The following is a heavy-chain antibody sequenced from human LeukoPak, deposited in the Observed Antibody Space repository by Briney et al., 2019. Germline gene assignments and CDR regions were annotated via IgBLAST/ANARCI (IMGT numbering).Heavy chain of an antibody. V-gene: IGHV4-30-4*01. Sequence: PSETLSLTCTVSGGSISSGDYYWSWIRQPPGRGLESIGYVYYGGSTYYSPSLKSRITMSIDASKNQFSLQLNSVTAADTALYYCARGGCSSTSCSLAYWGQGTLVTVSS. CDR3: ARGGCSSTSCSLAY. CDR1: GGSISSGDYY. CDR2: VYYGGST. J-gene: IGHJ4*02. D-gene: IGHD2-2*01.